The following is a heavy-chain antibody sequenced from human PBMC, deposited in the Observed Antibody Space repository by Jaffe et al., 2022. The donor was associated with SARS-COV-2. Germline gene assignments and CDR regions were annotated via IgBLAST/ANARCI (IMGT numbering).Heavy chain of an antibody. Sequence: EVQLVQSGAEVKKPGESLRISCKGSGYSFTSYWISWVRQMPGKGLEWMGRIDPSDSYTNYSPSFQGHVTISADKSISTAYLQWSSLKASDTAMYYCASVLIAVAGNDYYYGMDVWGQGTTVTVSS. J-gene: IGHJ6*02. V-gene: IGHV5-10-1*03. D-gene: IGHD6-19*01. CDR3: ASVLIAVAGNDYYYGMDV. CDR1: GYSFTSYW. CDR2: IDPSDSYT.